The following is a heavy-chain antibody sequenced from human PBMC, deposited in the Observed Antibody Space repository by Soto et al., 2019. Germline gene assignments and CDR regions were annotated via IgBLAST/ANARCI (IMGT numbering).Heavy chain of an antibody. CDR3: ARSIAAAGPSWFDP. J-gene: IGHJ5*02. CDR1: GGTFSNYA. Sequence: SVKVSCKASGGTFSNYAINWVRQAPGQGLEWMGGIIPIFTTANYAQKFQGRVTITADKSTSTAYMELSSLRSEDTAVYYCARSIAAAGPSWFDPWGQGTLVTVSS. D-gene: IGHD6-13*01. CDR2: IIPIFTTA. V-gene: IGHV1-69*06.